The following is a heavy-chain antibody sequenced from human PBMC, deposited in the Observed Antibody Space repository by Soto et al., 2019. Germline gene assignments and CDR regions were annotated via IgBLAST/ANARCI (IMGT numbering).Heavy chain of an antibody. CDR1: GFTFSSYW. D-gene: IGHD1-26*01. CDR3: ARESGGATELDY. V-gene: IGHV3-74*01. CDR2: INGDGSST. J-gene: IGHJ4*02. Sequence: EVQLVESGGGLVQPGGSLRLSCAASGFTFSSYWMHWVRQGPGKGLVWVSHINGDGSSTNYADSVKGRFSVSRDNAKNTLYLQMSSLRTEDPAGYYCARESGGATELDYWGQGTLVTVSS.